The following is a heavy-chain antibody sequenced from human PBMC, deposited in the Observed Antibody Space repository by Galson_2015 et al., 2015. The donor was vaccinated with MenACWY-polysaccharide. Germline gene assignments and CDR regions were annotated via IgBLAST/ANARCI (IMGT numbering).Heavy chain of an antibody. CDR2: IRSSSSYI. Sequence: SLRLSCAASGFTVSSYPMNWVRQAPGKGLEWVSSIRSSSSYIYYADSVRGRFTISRDNAKNSLYLQMNSVRAEDTAVYYCARDGMAMATIPFDYWGRGTLVTVSS. V-gene: IGHV3-21*01. CDR1: GFTVSSYP. D-gene: IGHD5-24*01. J-gene: IGHJ4*02. CDR3: ARDGMAMATIPFDY.